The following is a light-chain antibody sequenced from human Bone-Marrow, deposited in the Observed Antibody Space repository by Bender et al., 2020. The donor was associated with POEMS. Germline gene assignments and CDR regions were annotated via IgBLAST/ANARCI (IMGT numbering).Light chain of an antibody. CDR1: NLEYES. CDR3: QVWDSSSDPVI. CDR2: DDS. V-gene: IGLV3-21*02. J-gene: IGLJ2*01. Sequence: SFVLTQPPSVSVAPGQTARITCGGTNLEYESVHWYQQKPGQAPVLVVYDDSDRPSGIPERISGSNSGNTATLTISSVEAGDEADYYCQVWDSSSDPVIFGGGTKLTVL.